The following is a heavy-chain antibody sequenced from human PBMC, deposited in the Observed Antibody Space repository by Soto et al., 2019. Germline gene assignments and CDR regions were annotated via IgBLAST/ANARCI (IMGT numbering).Heavy chain of an antibody. CDR1: GFTFSSYA. CDR2: ISGSGGST. Sequence: PGGSLRLSCAASGFTFSSYAMSWVRQAPGKGLEWVSAISGSGGSTYYADSVKGRFTISRDNSKNTLYLQMNSLRAEDTAVYYCAIHPPRYCSGGSCFRAGYFDYWGQGTLVTVSS. V-gene: IGHV3-23*01. J-gene: IGHJ4*02. D-gene: IGHD2-15*01. CDR3: AIHPPRYCSGGSCFRAGYFDY.